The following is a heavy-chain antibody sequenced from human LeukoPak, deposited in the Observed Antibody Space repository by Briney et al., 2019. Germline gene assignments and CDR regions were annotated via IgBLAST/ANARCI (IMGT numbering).Heavy chain of an antibody. J-gene: IGHJ5*02. CDR3: ARGRSVAAAGSLRDWFDP. V-gene: IGHV1-18*01. CDR1: GYTFTSYG. D-gene: IGHD6-13*01. Sequence: GASVKVSCKASGYTFTSYGISWVRQAPGQGLEWMGWISAYNGNTNYAQKLQGRVTMTTDTSTSTAYMELSRLRSDDTAVYYCARGRSVAAAGSLRDWFDPWGQGTLVTVSS. CDR2: ISAYNGNT.